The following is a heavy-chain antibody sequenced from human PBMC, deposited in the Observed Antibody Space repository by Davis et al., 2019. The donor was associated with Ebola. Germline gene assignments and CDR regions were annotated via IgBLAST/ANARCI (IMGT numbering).Heavy chain of an antibody. CDR2: INHSGST. CDR3: ARIAEAGTPLYYYYGMDV. CDR1: GGSFSGYY. V-gene: IGHV4-34*01. J-gene: IGHJ6*02. D-gene: IGHD6-13*01. Sequence: MPGGSLTLSCAVYGGSFSGYYWSWIRQPPGKGLEWIGEINHSGSTNYNPSPKSRVTISVDTSKNQFSLKLSSVTAADTAVYYCARIAEAGTPLYYYYGMDVWGQGTTVTVSS.